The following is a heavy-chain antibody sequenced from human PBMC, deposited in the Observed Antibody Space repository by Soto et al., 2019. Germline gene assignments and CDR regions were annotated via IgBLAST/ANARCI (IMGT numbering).Heavy chain of an antibody. CDR1: GFSVGGNY. J-gene: IGHJ5*02. V-gene: IGHV3-53*01. CDR3: ARGPNSDT. Sequence: GGSLRLSCAASGFSVGGNYMSWARQAPGKGLECVSLTYSGGNPYYADSVKGRFTLSRDNSKNTLYLQMNSLTVEDTAVYFCARGPNSDTWGQGTLVTVS. CDR2: TYSGGNP.